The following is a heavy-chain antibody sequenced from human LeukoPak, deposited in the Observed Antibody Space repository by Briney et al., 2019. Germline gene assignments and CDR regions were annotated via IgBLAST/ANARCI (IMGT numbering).Heavy chain of an antibody. Sequence: PGGSLRLSCAASGFTFNTYIMHCVRQAPGKGLVWVSRIDTDGKTTTYADSVKGRFTIPRDNAKNMLYLQMNSLRVEDTAVYYCVRDKDGYNFWGQGTLVSVSS. J-gene: IGHJ4*02. V-gene: IGHV3-74*01. CDR1: GFTFNTYI. CDR3: VRDKDGYNF. D-gene: IGHD5-24*01. CDR2: IDTDGKTT.